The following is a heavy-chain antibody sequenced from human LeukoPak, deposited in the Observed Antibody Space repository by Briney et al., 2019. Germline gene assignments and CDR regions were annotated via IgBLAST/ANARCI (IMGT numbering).Heavy chain of an antibody. D-gene: IGHD6-19*01. CDR3: AKASAGYSSGWYGDYFDY. Sequence: GGSLRLSCAASGFTVSSNYMSWVRQAPGKGLEWVAFIRYDGSNKYYADSVKGRFTISRDNSKNTLYLQMNSLRAEDTAVYYCAKASAGYSSGWYGDYFDYWGQGTLVTVSS. CDR2: IRYDGSNK. V-gene: IGHV3-30*02. CDR1: GFTVSSNY. J-gene: IGHJ4*02.